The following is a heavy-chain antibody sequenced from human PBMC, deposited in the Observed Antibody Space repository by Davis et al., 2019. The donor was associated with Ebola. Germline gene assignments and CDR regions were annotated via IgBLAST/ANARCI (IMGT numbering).Heavy chain of an antibody. CDR3: ARSYDSSGYPSFDP. V-gene: IGHV3-33*01. J-gene: IGHJ5*02. D-gene: IGHD3-22*01. CDR1: GFTFSSYG. CDR2: IWYDGSNK. Sequence: PGGSLRLSCAASGFTFSSYGMHWVRQAPGKGLEWVAVIWYDGSNKYYADSVKGRFTISRDNSKNTLYLQMNSLRAEDTAVYYCARSYDSSGYPSFDPWGQGTLVTVSS.